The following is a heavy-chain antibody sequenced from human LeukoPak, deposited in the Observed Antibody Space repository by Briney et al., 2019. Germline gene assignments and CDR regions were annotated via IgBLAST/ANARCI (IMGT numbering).Heavy chain of an antibody. CDR1: GGSISSYY. CDR3: ARGYCSSSTCQYGDY. J-gene: IGHJ4*02. Sequence: SETLSLTCTVSGGSISSYYWSWIRQPPGKGLEWIGYIYYSGSTNYNPSLRSRDTISVDTSKNQFSLNLKYVTAADTAVYYCARGYCSSSTCQYGDYWGQGTLVTVSS. V-gene: IGHV4-59*01. CDR2: IYYSGST. D-gene: IGHD2-2*01.